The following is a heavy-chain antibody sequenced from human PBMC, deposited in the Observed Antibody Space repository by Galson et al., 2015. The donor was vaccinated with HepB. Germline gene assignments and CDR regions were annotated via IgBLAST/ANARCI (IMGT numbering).Heavy chain of an antibody. V-gene: IGHV3-30*02. J-gene: IGHJ4*02. CDR3: AKESSGSYYFDY. Sequence: SLRLFCAASGFTFSSYGMDWVRQSPGRGLEWVAFIRYDGSNKYYADSVKGRFTISRDNSKNTLYLQMNSLRAEDTAVYYCAKESSGSYYFDYWGQGTLVTVSS. CDR1: GFTFSSYG. D-gene: IGHD3-10*01. CDR2: IRYDGSNK.